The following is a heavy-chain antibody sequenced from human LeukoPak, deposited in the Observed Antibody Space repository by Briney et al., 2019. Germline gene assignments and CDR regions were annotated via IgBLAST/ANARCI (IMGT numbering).Heavy chain of an antibody. Sequence: PSETLSLTCTVSGGSISSYYWSWIRQPPGKGLEWIGYIYYSGSTNYNPSLESRVTISVDTSKNQFSLKLSSVTPADTAVYYCARGVGPYTWFDPWGQGTLVTVSS. CDR3: ARGVGPYTWFDP. CDR1: GGSISSYY. V-gene: IGHV4-59*01. J-gene: IGHJ5*02. CDR2: IYYSGST.